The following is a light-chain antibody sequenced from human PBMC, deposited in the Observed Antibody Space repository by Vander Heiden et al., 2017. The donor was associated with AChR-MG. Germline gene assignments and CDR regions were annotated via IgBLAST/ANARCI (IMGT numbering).Light chain of an antibody. CDR2: ATS. J-gene: IGKJ1*01. CDR3: QQANRFPLT. Sequence: DIQMTQSPSSVSASVGDRVTITCRASQDVSRWVAWYQHKPGRAPDLLIYATSSLQSWVPERFSGSGSGTDFTLTISSLQPEDFATYDCQQANRFPLTFGQGTKVEIK. V-gene: IGKV1-12*01. CDR1: QDVSRW.